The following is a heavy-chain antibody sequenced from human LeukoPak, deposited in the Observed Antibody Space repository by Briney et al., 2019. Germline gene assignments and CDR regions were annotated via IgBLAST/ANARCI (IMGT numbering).Heavy chain of an antibody. CDR3: AVQSGSAAGNFDI. V-gene: IGHV5-51*01. CDR2: IYPDDSHT. CDR1: GYSFTSYW. Sequence: GESLKLSCKGSGYSFTSYWIGWVRQMPGKGLEWMGNIYPDDSHTRYSPSFQGQVTISADKSISTAYLQWSSLKASDTAMYYCAVQSGSAAGNFDIWGQGTMVTVSS. J-gene: IGHJ3*02. D-gene: IGHD6-25*01.